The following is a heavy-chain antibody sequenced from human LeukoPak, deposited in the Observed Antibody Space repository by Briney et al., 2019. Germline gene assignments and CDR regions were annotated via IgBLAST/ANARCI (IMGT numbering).Heavy chain of an antibody. CDR3: ATAFAGNLVDD. Sequence: ASVKVSCKVSGYTLSDLSMHWVRQAPGKGLEWMGSFALEDGEKVYAQKFQGRVTMTEDTSTDTAYMELSSLRSEDTAVYYCATAFAGNLVDDWGQGTRVTVSS. D-gene: IGHD1-14*01. V-gene: IGHV1-24*01. J-gene: IGHJ4*02. CDR1: GYTLSDLS. CDR2: FALEDGEK.